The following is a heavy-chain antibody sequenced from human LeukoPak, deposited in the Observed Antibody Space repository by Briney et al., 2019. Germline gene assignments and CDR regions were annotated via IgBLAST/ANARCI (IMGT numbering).Heavy chain of an antibody. V-gene: IGHV3-23*01. J-gene: IGHJ4*02. D-gene: IGHD6-19*01. CDR3: AKGGVSSGWYFEVFDY. CDR1: GFTFSSYA. CDR2: ISRRGGST. Sequence: GGSLRVSCAASGFTFSSYAMSWVRQAPGKGLEWVSAISRRGGSTYYADSVKGRFTISRDNSKNTLYLQMNSLRAEDTAVYYCAKGGVSSGWYFEVFDYWGQGTLVTVSS.